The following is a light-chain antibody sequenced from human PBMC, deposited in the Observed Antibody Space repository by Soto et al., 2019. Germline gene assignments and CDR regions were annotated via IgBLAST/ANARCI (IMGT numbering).Light chain of an antibody. J-gene: IGLJ3*02. CDR3: SSYTSSNTVV. CDR2: EVS. Sequence: QSALTQPASVSGSPGPSSTISCTGTSSDVGVYNYVSWYQHHPGTAPKLMIYEVSDRPSGVSNRFSGSKSGNTASLTISGLQAEDEADDYCSSYTSSNTVVFGGGTKLTVL. V-gene: IGLV2-14*01. CDR1: SSDVGVYNY.